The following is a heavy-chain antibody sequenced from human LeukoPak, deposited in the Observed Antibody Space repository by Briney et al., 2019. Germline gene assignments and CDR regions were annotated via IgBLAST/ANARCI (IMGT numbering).Heavy chain of an antibody. CDR1: GYMFTSYS. J-gene: IGHJ6*03. CDR3: AREGIAAAGTFLYYYFYYMDV. Sequence: ASVKVSCKASGYMFTSYSICWVRQASGQGLEWMGIINPSGGSTRNAQKFQGRVTLTRDTSTSTVYMELSSLRSEDTAVYYCAREGIAAAGTFLYYYFYYMDVWGKGTTVTVSS. CDR2: INPSGGST. D-gene: IGHD6-13*01. V-gene: IGHV1-46*01.